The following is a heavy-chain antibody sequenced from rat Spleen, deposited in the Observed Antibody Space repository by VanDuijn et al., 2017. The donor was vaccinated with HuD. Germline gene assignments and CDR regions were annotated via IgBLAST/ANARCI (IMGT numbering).Heavy chain of an antibody. J-gene: IGHJ2*01. CDR2: ITNTGGST. V-gene: IGHV5-20*01. Sequence: EVQLVESGGGLVQPGRSLKLSCAASGFTFSDYNMAWVRQAPKKGLEWVASITNTGGSTYYPDSVKGRFTISRDNAKSTLYLQMNSLRSEDTATYYCTRDGVFDYWGQGVMVTVSS. D-gene: IGHD4-3*01. CDR3: TRDGVFDY. CDR1: GFTFSDYN.